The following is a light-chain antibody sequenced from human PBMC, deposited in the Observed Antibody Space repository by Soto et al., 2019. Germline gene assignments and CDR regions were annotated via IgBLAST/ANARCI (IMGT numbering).Light chain of an antibody. CDR1: QGITSW. CDR2: AAS. Sequence: DIPMTQSPSSVSASVGDRVTITCRASQGITSWLAWYQQKPGRAPKLLIYAASSLQSGVPSRFSGSGSGRAFTLTISSLQPEDFATYFWQQTSSFPLAFGGGTKVEIK. CDR3: QQTSSFPLA. V-gene: IGKV1-12*01. J-gene: IGKJ4*01.